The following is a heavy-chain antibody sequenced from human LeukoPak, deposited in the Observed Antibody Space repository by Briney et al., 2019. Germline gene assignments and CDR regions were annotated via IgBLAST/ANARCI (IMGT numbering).Heavy chain of an antibody. V-gene: IGHV3-7*01. CDR2: IKQDGSEK. D-gene: IGHD2-2*02. Sequence: RAAGSLRLSCAASGFMFNTYWMSWVRQAPGKGLERVANIKQDGSEKYYVDSVKGRFTISRDNAKNSLFLQINSLRAEDTAVYYCARRGLSSISCYSCRYYYGMDVWGRGTTVTVSS. J-gene: IGHJ6*02. CDR1: GFMFNTYW. CDR3: ARRGLSSISCYSCRYYYGMDV.